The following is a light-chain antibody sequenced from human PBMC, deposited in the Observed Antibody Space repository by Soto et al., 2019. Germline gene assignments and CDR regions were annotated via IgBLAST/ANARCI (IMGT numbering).Light chain of an antibody. CDR3: QQYDNLPIT. CDR1: QSISSSF. V-gene: IGKV3-20*01. J-gene: IGKJ5*01. CDR2: GAS. Sequence: EIVLTQSPGIFSLSPGQISSLSCGASQSISSSFLAWYQQKPGQAPRLPIYGASSRATGIPERLSGTGSETDFTLTISRLQTEDFAVYYCQQYDNLPITFGQGTRLEIK.